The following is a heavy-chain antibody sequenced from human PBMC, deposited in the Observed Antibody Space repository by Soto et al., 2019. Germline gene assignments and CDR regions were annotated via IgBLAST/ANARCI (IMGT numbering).Heavy chain of an antibody. D-gene: IGHD3-10*01. CDR2: IGTAGDT. CDR1: GFTFSSYD. CDR3: ARALRGYGMDV. J-gene: IGHJ6*02. Sequence: EVQLVESGGGLVQPGGSLRLSCAASGFTFSSYDMHWVRQATGKGLEWVSAIGTAGDTYYPGSVKGRFTISRENAKNSLYLQMNSLRAGDTAVYYCARALRGYGMDVWGQGTTVTVSS. V-gene: IGHV3-13*01.